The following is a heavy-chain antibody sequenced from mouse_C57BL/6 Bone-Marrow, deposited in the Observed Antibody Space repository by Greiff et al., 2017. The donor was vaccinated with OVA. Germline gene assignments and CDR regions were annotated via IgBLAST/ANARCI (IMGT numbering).Heavy chain of an antibody. Sequence: EVKLMESGGGLVQPGASLRLSCAASGFTFTDYYMSWVRQPPGKAPEWLALIRNKANGYPTEYTASVKGRFTISRDNSQNILYRQMNTLRAEDSATYYCVKAHDGYYMAWFAYWGQGTLVTVSA. CDR3: VKAHDGYYMAWFAY. J-gene: IGHJ3*01. CDR1: GFTFTDYY. D-gene: IGHD2-3*01. V-gene: IGHV7-4*01. CDR2: IRNKANGYPT.